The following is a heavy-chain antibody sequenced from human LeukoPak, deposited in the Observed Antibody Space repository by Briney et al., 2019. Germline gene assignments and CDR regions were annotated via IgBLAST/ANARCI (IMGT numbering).Heavy chain of an antibody. V-gene: IGHV3-23*01. Sequence: GGSLRVSCAASGFTFSSNAMSWVRQAPGKGLEWVSAISGSSSSSGRTFYANSVNGRYTISRDNSENTLYLQMNGLTAEDTAMYYCARDSYQDYYGRFDPWGQGTLVIVSS. CDR2: ISGSSSSSGRT. J-gene: IGHJ5*02. CDR3: ARDSYQDYYGRFDP. D-gene: IGHD3-10*01. CDR1: GFTFSSNA.